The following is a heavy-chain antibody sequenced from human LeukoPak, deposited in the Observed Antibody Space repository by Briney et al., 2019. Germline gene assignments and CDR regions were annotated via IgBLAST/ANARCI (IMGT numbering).Heavy chain of an antibody. J-gene: IGHJ4*02. D-gene: IGHD1-26*01. CDR3: ARDTSGSSRVHY. CDR1: GFSFRDYY. Sequence: PGGSLRLSCAPSGFSFRDYYMSCVRHAPEEGLEWVSVVYGGGSTHYADSVKGRFTLYRNNSKNTLHLQMNSLRAEDTAVYYCARDTSGSSRVHYWGQGTLVTVSS. V-gene: IGHV3-66*01. CDR2: VYGGGST.